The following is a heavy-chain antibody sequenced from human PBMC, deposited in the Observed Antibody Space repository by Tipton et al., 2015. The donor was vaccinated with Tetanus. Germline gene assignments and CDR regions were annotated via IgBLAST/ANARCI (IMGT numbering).Heavy chain of an antibody. CDR2: IWYDGSQK. CDR1: GFTFSTYW. V-gene: IGHV3-33*08. Sequence: SLRLSCAAPGFTFSTYWMHWVRQAPGKGLEWVAVIWYDGSQKYYGDSVKGRFTLSRDNSRNTAYLQMNSLRAQDTAVYFCARGDPRWGFVYALDHWGQGTPVTVSS. CDR3: ARGDPRWGFVYALDH. J-gene: IGHJ4*02. D-gene: IGHD5/OR15-5a*01.